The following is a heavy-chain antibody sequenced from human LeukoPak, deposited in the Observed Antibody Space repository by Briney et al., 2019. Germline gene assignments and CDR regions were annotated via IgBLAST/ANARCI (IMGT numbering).Heavy chain of an antibody. V-gene: IGHV3-33*05. CDR3: AGQDILTGYYGVDY. D-gene: IGHD3-9*01. CDR2: ISYDGSNK. Sequence: GGSLRLSCAASGFTFSNYGMHWVRQAPGKGLEWVAVISYDGSNKYYADSVKGRFTISRDNSKNTLYLQMNSLRAEDTAVYYCAGQDILTGYYGVDYWGQGTLVTVSS. J-gene: IGHJ4*02. CDR1: GFTFSNYG.